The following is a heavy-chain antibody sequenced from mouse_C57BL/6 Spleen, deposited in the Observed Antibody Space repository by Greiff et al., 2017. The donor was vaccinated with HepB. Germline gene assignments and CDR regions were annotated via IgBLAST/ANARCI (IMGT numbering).Heavy chain of an antibody. CDR2: ISYDGSN. D-gene: IGHD1-1*01. CDR1: GYSITSGYY. J-gene: IGHJ2*01. CDR3: AREGTVVAYYFDY. V-gene: IGHV3-6*01. Sequence: EVKVEESGPGLVKPSQSLSLTCSVTGYSITSGYYWNWIRQFPGNKLEWMGYISYDGSNNYNPSLKNRISITRDTSKNQFFLKLNSVTTEDTATYYCAREGTVVAYYFDYWGQGTTLTVSS.